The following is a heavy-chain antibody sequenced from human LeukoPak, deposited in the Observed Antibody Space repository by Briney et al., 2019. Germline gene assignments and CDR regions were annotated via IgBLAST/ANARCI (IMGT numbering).Heavy chain of an antibody. V-gene: IGHV3-23*01. Sequence: GGSLRLSCAASGFTLRNYAMSWVRQAPRKGLECISYVTDSGTNTDYADSVKGRFTISRDNSKNTLYLQMNSLTAEDTAVYYCAKDDIIKNWWGQGTLVTVSS. D-gene: IGHD2/OR15-2a*01. CDR2: VTDSGTNT. CDR1: GFTLRNYA. CDR3: AKDDIIKNW. J-gene: IGHJ4*02.